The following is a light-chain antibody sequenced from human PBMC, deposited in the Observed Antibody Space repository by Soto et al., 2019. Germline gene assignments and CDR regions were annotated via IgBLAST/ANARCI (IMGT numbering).Light chain of an antibody. CDR3: QQRSNCS. J-gene: IGKJ3*01. Sequence: EIVLTQSPATLSLSPGERATLSCRASQSVSSYLAWYQQKPGQAPRLLIDDASNRATGIPARFSGSGSVTDFTLHISSLEPDDFAVYYCQQRSNCSFGGGTKVDIK. V-gene: IGKV3-11*01. CDR2: DAS. CDR1: QSVSSY.